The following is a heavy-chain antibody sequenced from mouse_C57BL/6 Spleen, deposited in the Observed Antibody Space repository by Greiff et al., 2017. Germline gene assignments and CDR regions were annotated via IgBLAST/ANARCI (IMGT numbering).Heavy chain of an antibody. J-gene: IGHJ2*01. CDR3: ARSYDGFDY. CDR1: GYAFTNYL. D-gene: IGHD2-12*01. CDR2: INPGSGGT. Sequence: VQLQQSGAELVRPGTSVKVSCKASGYAFTNYLIEGVKQRPGQGLEWIGVINPGSGGTNYNEKFKGKATLTADKSSSTAYMQLSSLTSEDSAVYFCARSYDGFDYWGQGTTLTVSS. V-gene: IGHV1-54*01.